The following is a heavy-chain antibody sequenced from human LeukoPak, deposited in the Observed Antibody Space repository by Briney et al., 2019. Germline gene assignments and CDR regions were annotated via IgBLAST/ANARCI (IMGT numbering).Heavy chain of an antibody. CDR1: GFTFSSYW. V-gene: IGHV3-21*01. D-gene: IGHD3-22*01. Sequence: GSLRLSCAASGFTFSSYWMSWVRQAPGKGLEWVSSISSSSSYIYYADSVKGRFTISRDNAKNSLYLQMNSLRAEDTAVYYCARANYYDSSGLRYYYYYMDVWGKGPRSPSP. J-gene: IGHJ6*03. CDR3: ARANYYDSSGLRYYYYYMDV. CDR2: ISSSSSYI.